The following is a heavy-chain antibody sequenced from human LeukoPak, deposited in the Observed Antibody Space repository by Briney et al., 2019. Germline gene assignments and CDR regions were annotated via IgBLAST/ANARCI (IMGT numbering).Heavy chain of an antibody. CDR2: ISYDGSNK. CDR3: ARDRHYYGSGSENWFDP. Sequence: PGRSLRLTCAASGFIFGAYALHWVRQAPGKGLEWVAVISYDGSNKYYADSVKGRFTISRDNSKNTLYLQMNSLRAEDTAVYYCARDRHYYGSGSENWFDPWGQGTLVTVSS. D-gene: IGHD3-10*01. V-gene: IGHV3-30*01. CDR1: GFIFGAYA. J-gene: IGHJ5*02.